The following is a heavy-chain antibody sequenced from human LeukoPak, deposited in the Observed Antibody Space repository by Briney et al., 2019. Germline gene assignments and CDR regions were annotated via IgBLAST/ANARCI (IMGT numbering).Heavy chain of an antibody. Sequence: SETLSLACTVSGGPASSRSYYWSWIRQPPGKGLEWIGYIYYSGSTNHNPSLKSRVTLSADTSKNQFSLKLTSVTAADTAVYYCAGGTEAGLAYWGQGTLVTVSS. CDR1: GGPASSRSYY. J-gene: IGHJ4*02. D-gene: IGHD6-19*01. CDR2: IYYSGST. CDR3: AGGTEAGLAY. V-gene: IGHV4-61*01.